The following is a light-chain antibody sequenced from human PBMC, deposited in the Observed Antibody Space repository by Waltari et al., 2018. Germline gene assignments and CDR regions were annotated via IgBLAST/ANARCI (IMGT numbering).Light chain of an antibody. CDR3: QTGGHGTWV. V-gene: IGLV4-69*01. J-gene: IGLJ3*02. Sequence: QLVLTQSPSASASLGASVKLTCILSSGHSNNVIAWHQQQPEKGPRYLMKVDSDGSHSKGDEIPDRFSGSSSVAERYLTISSLQSEDEADYYCQTGGHGTWVLGGGTKLTVL. CDR2: VDSDGSH. CDR1: SGHSNNV.